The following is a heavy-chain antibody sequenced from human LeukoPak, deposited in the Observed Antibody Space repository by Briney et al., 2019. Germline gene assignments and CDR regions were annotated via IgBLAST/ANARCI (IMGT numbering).Heavy chain of an antibody. V-gene: IGHV4-34*01. CDR2: INHSGST. J-gene: IGHJ5*02. D-gene: IGHD2-15*01. CDR3: ARVTDIVVVVAASLLGRWFDP. CDR1: GGSFSGYY. Sequence: SETLSLTCAVYGGSFSGYYWSWIRQPPGKGLEWIGEINHSGSTNYNPSLKSRVTISVDTSKNQFSLKLSSVTAADTAVYYCARVTDIVVVVAASLLGRWFDPWGQGTLVTVSS.